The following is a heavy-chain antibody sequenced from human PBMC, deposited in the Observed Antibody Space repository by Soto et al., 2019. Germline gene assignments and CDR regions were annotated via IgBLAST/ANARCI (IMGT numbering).Heavy chain of an antibody. V-gene: IGHV3-30-3*01. CDR2: ISYDGSDK. CDR3: ARDYYKYYDSSGYYRSPAY. Sequence: GGSLRLSCAASGFTFSSYAMHWVRQAPGKGLEWVALISYDGSDKDYADSVKGRFTISRDNSRNTLFLQMNSLRAEDTAVYYCARDYYKYYDSSGYYRSPAYWGQGTLITVSS. D-gene: IGHD3-22*01. J-gene: IGHJ4*02. CDR1: GFTFSSYA.